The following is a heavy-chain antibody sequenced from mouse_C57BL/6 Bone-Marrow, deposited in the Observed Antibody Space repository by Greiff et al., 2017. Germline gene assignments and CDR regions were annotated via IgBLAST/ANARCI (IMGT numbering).Heavy chain of an antibody. Sequence: QVQLQQPGAELVMPGASVKLSCKASGYTFTSYWMHWVKQRPGQGLEWIGEIDPSDSYTNYNQKFKGKSTLTVDKSSSTAYMQLSSLTSEDSAVYYCASPMYYYGSSYGYWYFDVWGTGTTVTVSS. J-gene: IGHJ1*03. CDR1: GYTFTSYW. CDR2: IDPSDSYT. V-gene: IGHV1-69*01. D-gene: IGHD1-1*01. CDR3: ASPMYYYGSSYGYWYFDV.